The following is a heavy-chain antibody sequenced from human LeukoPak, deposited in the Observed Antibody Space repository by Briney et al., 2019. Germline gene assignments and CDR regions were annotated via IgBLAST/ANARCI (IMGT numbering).Heavy chain of an antibody. D-gene: IGHD6-25*01. CDR3: ARDPSGHDAFDI. CDR2: ISSSSSSYI. V-gene: IGHV3-21*01. Sequence: PGGSLRLSCAASGFTFSSYSMNWVRQAPGKGLEWVSSISSSSSSYIYYADSVKGRFTISRDNAKNSLYLQMNSLRAEDTAVYYCARDPSGHDAFDIWGQGTMVTVSS. J-gene: IGHJ3*02. CDR1: GFTFSSYS.